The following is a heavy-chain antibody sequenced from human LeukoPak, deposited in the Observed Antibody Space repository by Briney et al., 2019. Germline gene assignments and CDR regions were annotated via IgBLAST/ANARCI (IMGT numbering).Heavy chain of an antibody. J-gene: IGHJ4*02. CDR1: GFTFSSYG. CDR2: ISGSGGST. CDR3: ARDLALYYDILTGPGY. Sequence: GGSLRLSCAASGFTFSSYGMSWVRQAPGKGLEWVSAISGSGGSTYYADSVKGRFTISRDNAKNSLYLQMNSLRAEDTAVYYCARDLALYYDILTGPGYWGQGTLVTVSS. V-gene: IGHV3-23*01. D-gene: IGHD3-9*01.